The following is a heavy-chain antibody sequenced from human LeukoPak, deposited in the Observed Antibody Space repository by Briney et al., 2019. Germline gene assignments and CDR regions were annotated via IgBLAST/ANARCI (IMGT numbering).Heavy chain of an antibody. J-gene: IGHJ6*04. CDR1: GFTFSSYG. CDR2: IWYDGSNK. V-gene: IGHV3-33*01. D-gene: IGHD3-9*01. CDR3: ARAPASYYDILTGGYYYGMDV. Sequence: GGSLRLFCAASGFTFSSYGMHGVRQAPGKGLEGVAVIWYDGSNKYYADSVKGRFTISRDNSKNTLYLQMNSLRAEDTAVHYCARAPASYYDILTGGYYYGMDVWGKGTTVTVSS.